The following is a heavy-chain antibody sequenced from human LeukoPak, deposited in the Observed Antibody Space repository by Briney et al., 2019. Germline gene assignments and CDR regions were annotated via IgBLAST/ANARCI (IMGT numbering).Heavy chain of an antibody. Sequence: GGSLRLSCAGSGFSFSSYGMHWVRQAPDKGLEWMAFIRSDGSNKYYADSVKGRFIISRDNAKDSLYLQMNSLRVEDTAVYYCLRGDRRDYWGQGTLVTVSS. CDR1: GFSFSSYG. CDR3: LRGDRRDY. J-gene: IGHJ4*02. V-gene: IGHV3-30*02. CDR2: IRSDGSNK.